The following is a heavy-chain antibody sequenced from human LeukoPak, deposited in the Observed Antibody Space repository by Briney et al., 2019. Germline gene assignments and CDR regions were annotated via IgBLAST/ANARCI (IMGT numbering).Heavy chain of an antibody. J-gene: IGHJ4*02. Sequence: ASVKVSCKASGFTFTSYGFSWVRQAPGQGLEWMGWISGYNGNTNYAQKLQGRVTMNTDTSTSIAYMELRSLISDDTAIYYCAKVSSSWYYFDYWGQGTLVTVSS. CDR2: ISGYNGNT. V-gene: IGHV1-18*01. CDR3: AKVSSSWYYFDY. CDR1: GFTFTSYG. D-gene: IGHD6-13*01.